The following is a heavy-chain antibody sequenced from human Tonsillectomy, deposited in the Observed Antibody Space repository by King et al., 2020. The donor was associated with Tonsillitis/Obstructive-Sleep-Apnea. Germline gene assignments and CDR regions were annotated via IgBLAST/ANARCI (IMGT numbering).Heavy chain of an antibody. CDR3: ARHFVVGATFYYYYGMDV. Sequence: VQLVESGGGLVQPGGSLRLSCAASGFTFSSYEMNWVRQAPGKGLEWVSYISSSGSTIYYADSVKGRFTISRDNAKNSLYLQMNSLRAEDTAVYYCARHFVVGATFYYYYGMDVWGQGTTVTVSS. CDR1: GFTFSSYE. D-gene: IGHD1-26*01. V-gene: IGHV3-48*03. J-gene: IGHJ6*02. CDR2: ISSSGSTI.